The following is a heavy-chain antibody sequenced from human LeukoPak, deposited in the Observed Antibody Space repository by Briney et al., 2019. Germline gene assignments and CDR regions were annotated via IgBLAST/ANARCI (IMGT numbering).Heavy chain of an antibody. CDR3: ARDRRLGSTNYFDY. Sequence: SVTVSCKASGGTFSSYAISWVRQAPGQGLEWMGGIIPIFGTANYAQKFQGRVTITADESTSTAYMELSSLRSEDTAVYYCARDRRLGSTNYFDYWGQGTLVTVSS. D-gene: IGHD2-2*01. V-gene: IGHV1-69*13. J-gene: IGHJ4*02. CDR1: GGTFSSYA. CDR2: IIPIFGTA.